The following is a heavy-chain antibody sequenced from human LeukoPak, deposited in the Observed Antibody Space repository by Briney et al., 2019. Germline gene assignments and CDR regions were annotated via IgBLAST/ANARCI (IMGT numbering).Heavy chain of an antibody. Sequence: GQSLSISCKGSGYSFPSYWIGWVRQMPGKGLEWMGFIYPGDSANRYRPSFQGSASLSADQSISTAYLQWSSRTASAPAMYYCARFLSPTGQLVKNWFDPWGQGNLVTVSS. CDR1: GYSFPSYW. J-gene: IGHJ5*02. D-gene: IGHD6-6*01. CDR2: IYPGDSAN. CDR3: ARFLSPTGQLVKNWFDP. V-gene: IGHV5-51*01.